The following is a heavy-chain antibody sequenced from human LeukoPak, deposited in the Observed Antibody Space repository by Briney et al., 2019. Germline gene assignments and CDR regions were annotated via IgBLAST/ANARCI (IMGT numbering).Heavy chain of an antibody. Sequence: SVKVSCKASGGTFSSYAISWVRQAPEQGLEWMGRTIPILGIANYAQKFQGRVTITADKSTSTAYMELSSLRSEDTAVYYCARFRYCGGDCHYYFDYWGQGTLVTVSS. CDR1: GGTFSSYA. D-gene: IGHD2-21*02. CDR3: ARFRYCGGDCHYYFDY. J-gene: IGHJ4*02. V-gene: IGHV1-69*04. CDR2: TIPILGIA.